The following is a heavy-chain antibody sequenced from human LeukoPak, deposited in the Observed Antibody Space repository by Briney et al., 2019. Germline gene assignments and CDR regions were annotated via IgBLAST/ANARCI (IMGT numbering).Heavy chain of an antibody. D-gene: IGHD5-18*01. J-gene: IGHJ6*04. CDR1: GFTFSRYG. V-gene: IGHV3-33*06. CDR3: VKEPAPYSLGDD. Sequence: QTGGSLRLSCAASGFTFSRYGMHWVRQAPGKGLEWVAVVWDNGINKFYADSVKGRFTISRDNSKHTLSLHMNSLRAEDTAVYYCVKEPAPYSLGDDWGKGTTVTVSS. CDR2: VWDNGINK.